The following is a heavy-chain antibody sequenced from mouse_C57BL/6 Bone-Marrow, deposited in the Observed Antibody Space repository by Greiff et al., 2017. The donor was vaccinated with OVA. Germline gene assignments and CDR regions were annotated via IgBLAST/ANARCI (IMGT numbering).Heavy chain of an antibody. V-gene: IGHV1-69*01. D-gene: IGHD2-3*01. Sequence: VQLQQPGAELVMPGASVKLSCKASGYTFTSYWMHWVKQRPGQGLEWIGELDPSDSYTNYNQTFKGKSTLTVDKSSSTAYMQLSSLTSEDSAFYYCARSRDGSLYFFAYWGQGTLVTVSA. CDR1: GYTFTSYW. CDR3: ARSRDGSLYFFAY. CDR2: LDPSDSYT. J-gene: IGHJ3*01.